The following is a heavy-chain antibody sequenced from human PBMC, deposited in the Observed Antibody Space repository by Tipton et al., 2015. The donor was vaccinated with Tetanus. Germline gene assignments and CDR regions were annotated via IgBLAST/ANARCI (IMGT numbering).Heavy chain of an antibody. CDR3: ARQSASWNFYFDY. J-gene: IGHJ4*02. Sequence: QLVQSGTEVKKPGSSVKVSCKSSGDTFTLSDINWVRQAPGQGFEWMGWMNPYTGNTGYAQNFQGRVTITADESTNAVHLEFFSLRSGDTAVYFCARQSASWNFYFDYWGQGTLVIVSS. CDR2: MNPYTGNT. CDR1: GDTFTLSD. D-gene: IGHD1-7*01. V-gene: IGHV1-8*03.